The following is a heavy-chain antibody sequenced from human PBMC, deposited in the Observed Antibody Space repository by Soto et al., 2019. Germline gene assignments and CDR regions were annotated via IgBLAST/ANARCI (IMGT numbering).Heavy chain of an antibody. CDR3: ARGQGNSGYDPLDF. V-gene: IGHV1-3*01. Sequence: ASVKGSCKAAGYTFTAYTMHWGRQAPGQRLEWMGWINAGNGNTKYSQKLQGRVTITRDTSASTVFIELSSLTSEDTALYYCARGQGNSGYDPLDFWGLGTLVTVSS. D-gene: IGHD5-12*01. CDR2: INAGNGNT. J-gene: IGHJ4*02. CDR1: GYTFTAYT.